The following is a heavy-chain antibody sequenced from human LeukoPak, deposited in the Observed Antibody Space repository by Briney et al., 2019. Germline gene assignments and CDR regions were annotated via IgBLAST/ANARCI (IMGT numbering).Heavy chain of an antibody. CDR2: ISGSAGST. Sequence: GGSLRLSCAASGFTFSSYAMSWVRQAPGKGLEWVSAISGSAGSTYYADSVQGRFTISRDNSKNTLYLQINSLRAEDTALYYCARTAVGTETDYFDYWGQGTLVTVSS. V-gene: IGHV3-23*01. D-gene: IGHD4-23*01. CDR1: GFTFSSYA. CDR3: ARTAVGTETDYFDY. J-gene: IGHJ4*02.